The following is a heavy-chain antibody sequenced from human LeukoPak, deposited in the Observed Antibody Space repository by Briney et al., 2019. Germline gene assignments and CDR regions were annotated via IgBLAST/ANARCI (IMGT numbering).Heavy chain of an antibody. J-gene: IGHJ6*03. Sequence: GSSVKVSCEASGGTFSSYAISWVRQAPGQGLEWMGGIIPIFGTANYAQKFQGRVTITTDESTSTAYMELSSLRSEDTAVYYCAGSGSYYNLNYYMDVWGKGTTVTVSS. CDR2: IIPIFGTA. CDR3: AGSGSYYNLNYYMDV. V-gene: IGHV1-69*05. CDR1: GGTFSSYA. D-gene: IGHD3-10*01.